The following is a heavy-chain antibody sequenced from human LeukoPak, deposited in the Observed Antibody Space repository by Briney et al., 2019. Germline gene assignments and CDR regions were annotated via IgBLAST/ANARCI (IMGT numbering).Heavy chain of an antibody. D-gene: IGHD6-6*01. CDR2: IIPIFRTT. Sequence: GASVKVSCKTSGGSFSTYVISWVRQAPGQGLEWVGGIIPIFRTTNYAQKFQGRVTVIADESTSTAYMELSSLRSEDTAVYYCARAQGVIAASGGDPWGQGTLVTVSS. J-gene: IGHJ5*02. V-gene: IGHV1-69*13. CDR1: GGSFSTYV. CDR3: ARAQGVIAASGGDP.